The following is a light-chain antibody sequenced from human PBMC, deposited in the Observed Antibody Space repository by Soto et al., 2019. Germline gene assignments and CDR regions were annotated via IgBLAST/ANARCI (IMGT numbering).Light chain of an antibody. CDR3: EQDYNLPKT. CDR1: QSFSSSH. V-gene: IGKV3D-7*01. Sequence: EIVMTQSPATLSLSPGERATLSCRASQSFSSSHLSWYQQKPGQAPRLLIYGAFIRATGVPARFSGSGSGPDFTLTISSLQPEDFAVYYCEQDYNLPKTFGGGTKVEIK. CDR2: GAF. J-gene: IGKJ4*01.